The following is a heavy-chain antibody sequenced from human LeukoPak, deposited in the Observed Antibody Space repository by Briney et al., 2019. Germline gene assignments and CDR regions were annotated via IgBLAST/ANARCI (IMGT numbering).Heavy chain of an antibody. Sequence: PGGSLRLSCAASGFTFSSYEMNWVRQAPGKGLEWVSYISSSGSTIYYADSVKGRFTISRDNAKNSLYLQMNSLRAEDTAVYYCARESRYGSGSSHFDYWGQGTLVTVSS. V-gene: IGHV3-48*03. CDR1: GFTFSSYE. CDR2: ISSSGSTI. J-gene: IGHJ4*02. D-gene: IGHD3-10*01. CDR3: ARESRYGSGSSHFDY.